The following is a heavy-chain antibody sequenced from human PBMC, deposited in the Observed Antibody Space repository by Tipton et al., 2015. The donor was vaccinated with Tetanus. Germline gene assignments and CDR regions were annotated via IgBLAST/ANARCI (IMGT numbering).Heavy chain of an antibody. J-gene: IGHJ3*02. V-gene: IGHV4-31*02. CDR2: IHYSGST. CDR3: AREGAPRAFDI. CDR1: GDSISSGGHY. Sequence: LRLSCSASGDSISSGGHYWGWIRQHPGKGLEWIGNIHYSGSTFYNPSLKSRVTISVDTSKNQFSLKLNSVTAADTAVYYCAREGAPRAFDIWGQGTMVTVSS.